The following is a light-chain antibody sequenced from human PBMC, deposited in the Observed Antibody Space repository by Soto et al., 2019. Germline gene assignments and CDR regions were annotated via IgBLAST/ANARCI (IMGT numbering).Light chain of an antibody. Sequence: EIVMTQSPATLSVSPGERATLSCRASQSVSSNLAWYQQKPGQAPRLLIYGASTRATGIPASFSGSGSGTEFTLTISSLQSEDFAVYYYQQYNNWPRAFCPGTKVDIK. CDR2: GAS. J-gene: IGKJ3*01. CDR3: QQYNNWPRA. CDR1: QSVSSN. V-gene: IGKV3-15*01.